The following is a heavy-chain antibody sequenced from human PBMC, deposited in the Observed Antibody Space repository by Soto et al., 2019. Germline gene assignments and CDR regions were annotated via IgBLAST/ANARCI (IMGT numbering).Heavy chain of an antibody. J-gene: IGHJ4*02. D-gene: IGHD4-17*01. CDR3: AKDRYGDYGGIDY. Sequence: EVQLLESGGGLVQPGGSLRLSCAASGFTFSTYAMIWVRQAPGKGLEWVSVITGSGGSTYYAGSVKGRSTISRDTSRNTLFLQMNSLRAEDTAVYYCAKDRYGDYGGIDYWGQGTMVTVSS. CDR2: ITGSGGST. V-gene: IGHV3-23*01. CDR1: GFTFSTYA.